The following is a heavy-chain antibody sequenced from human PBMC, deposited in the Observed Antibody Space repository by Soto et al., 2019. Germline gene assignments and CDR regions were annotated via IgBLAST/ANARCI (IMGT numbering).Heavy chain of an antibody. CDR3: ARVFSSGSGWMYYSVF. CDR1: SGSISTGNW. Sequence: QVELQESGPRLVKSSGTLSLTCEVSSGSISTGNWWSWVRQPPGKGLEWIGEIYYTGATNYNPYLKSRVTMTIDKSKDQFSLILTSATAADTAVYYCARVFSSGSGWMYYSVFWGQGILFSVSS. J-gene: IGHJ4*02. V-gene: IGHV4-4*02. CDR2: IYYTGAT. D-gene: IGHD6-25*01.